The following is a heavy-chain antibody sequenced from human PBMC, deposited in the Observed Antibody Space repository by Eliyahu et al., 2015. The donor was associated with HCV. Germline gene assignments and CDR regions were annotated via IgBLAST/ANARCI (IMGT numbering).Heavy chain of an antibody. CDR3: ARDAGANYYDP. CDR2: ISNGGST. CDR1: GASLSRGGYY. D-gene: IGHD3-10*01. Sequence: QVVLQQPGPGLVKPSQTLSLTCTVSGASLSRGGYYWNWIRQRPGEGLEWIGYISNGGSTNYNPSLKSRVTMSLDTSKKEFSLNLSSVTAADTAVYYCARDAGANYYDPWGQGTLVTVSS. J-gene: IGHJ5*02. V-gene: IGHV4-31*03.